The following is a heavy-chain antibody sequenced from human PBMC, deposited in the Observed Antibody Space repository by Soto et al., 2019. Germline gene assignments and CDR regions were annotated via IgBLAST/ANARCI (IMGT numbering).Heavy chain of an antibody. CDR3: ARVERGTATTVVDAFDI. Sequence: QVQLQQWGAGLLKPSETLSLTCAVYGGFVSSGSYYWSWIRQPPGKGLEWIGEMSHSGGTHFNPSLNSRVTISVDTSKNQFSLKMSSVTAADPALYYCARVERGTATTVVDAFDIWGPGTMVTVSS. CDR2: MSHSGGT. D-gene: IGHD1-1*01. V-gene: IGHV4-34*01. J-gene: IGHJ3*02. CDR1: GGFVSSGSYY.